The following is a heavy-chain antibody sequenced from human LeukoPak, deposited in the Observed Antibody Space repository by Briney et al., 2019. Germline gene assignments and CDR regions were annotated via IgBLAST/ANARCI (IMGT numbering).Heavy chain of an antibody. CDR1: GFTFSSYS. CDR3: ALLRSDYYDSSGQFDY. J-gene: IGHJ4*02. Sequence: GRSLRLSCAASGFTFSSYSMNWVRQAPGKGLEWVSYISSSSSTIYYADSVKGRFTISRDNAKNSLYLQMNSLRAEDTAVYYCALLRSDYYDSSGQFDYWGQGTLVTASS. CDR2: ISSSSSTI. V-gene: IGHV3-48*04. D-gene: IGHD3-22*01.